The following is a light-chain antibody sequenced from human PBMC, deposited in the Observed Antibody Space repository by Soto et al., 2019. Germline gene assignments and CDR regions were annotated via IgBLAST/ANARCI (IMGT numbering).Light chain of an antibody. CDR3: QQRSNWPPT. J-gene: IGKJ4*01. CDR2: GAS. CDR1: QSVSIL. Sequence: EIVMTQSPATLSVSPGERATLSCRASQSVSILLALYQQKPGQTPSLLIYGASIRATGVPARFSGSGSGTDFTLTISSLEPEDFAVYYCQQRSNWPPTFGGGTKVDIK. V-gene: IGKV3-11*01.